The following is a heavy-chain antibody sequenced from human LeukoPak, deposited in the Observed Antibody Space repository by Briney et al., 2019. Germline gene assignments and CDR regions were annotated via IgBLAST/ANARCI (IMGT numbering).Heavy chain of an antibody. V-gene: IGHV3-7*01. CDR2: IKPDGSEK. Sequence: GGSVRLSCAASGFTFSTYWMSWVRQAPGKGLEWLANIKPDGSEKYFVDSVKGRFTISRDNAKNSLYLQMNSLRAEDTAVYYCARGGPTGALDDWGQGTLLTVSS. CDR3: ARGGPTGALDD. J-gene: IGHJ4*02. CDR1: GFTFSTYW. D-gene: IGHD7-27*01.